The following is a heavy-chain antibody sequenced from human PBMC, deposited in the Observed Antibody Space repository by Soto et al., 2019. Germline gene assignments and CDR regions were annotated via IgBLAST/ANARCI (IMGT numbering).Heavy chain of an antibody. CDR1: GGSVSSGSYY. J-gene: IGHJ6*03. V-gene: IGHV4-61*01. Sequence: PSETLSLTCTVSGGSVSSGSYYWSWIRQPPGKGLEWIGYIYYSGSTNYNPSLKSRVTISVDTSKNQFSLKLSSVTAADTAVYYCARVPASVNSYYYNYMDVWGKGTTVTVSS. D-gene: IGHD1-1*01. CDR2: IYYSGST. CDR3: ARVPASVNSYYYNYMDV.